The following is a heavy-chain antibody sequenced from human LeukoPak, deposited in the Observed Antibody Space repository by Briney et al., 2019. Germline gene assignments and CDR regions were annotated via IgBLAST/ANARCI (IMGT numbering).Heavy chain of an antibody. D-gene: IGHD3-10*01. CDR2: INPNSGGT. J-gene: IGHJ6*02. Sequence: GASVKVSCKASGYTFTSYGISWVRQAPGQGLEWMGWINPNSGGTNYAQKFQGRVTMTRDTSISTAYMELSRLRSDDTAVYYCARFGITMVRGTFLDYYYYGMDVWGQGTTVTVSS. V-gene: IGHV1-2*02. CDR1: GYTFTSYG. CDR3: ARFGITMVRGTFLDYYYYGMDV.